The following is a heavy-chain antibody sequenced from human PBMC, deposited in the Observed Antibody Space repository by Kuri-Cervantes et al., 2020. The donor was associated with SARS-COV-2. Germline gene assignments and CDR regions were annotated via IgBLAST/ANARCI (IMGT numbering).Heavy chain of an antibody. CDR3: ARGTTVTTAQI. V-gene: IGHV3-73*01. CDR1: GFTFSGSA. J-gene: IGHJ3*02. D-gene: IGHD4-17*01. CDR2: IRSKANSYAT. Sequence: GESLKISCAASGFTFSGSAMHWVRQASGKGLEWVGRIRSKANSYATAYAASVKGRFTISRDDSKNTAYLQMNSLKTEDTAVYYCARGTTVTTAQIWGQGTMVTVSS.